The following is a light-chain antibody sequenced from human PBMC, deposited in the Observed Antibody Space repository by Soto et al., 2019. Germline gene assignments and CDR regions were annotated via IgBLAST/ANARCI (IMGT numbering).Light chain of an antibody. J-gene: IGKJ4*01. CDR1: QSVSSY. Sequence: EIVLTQSPATLSLSPGERATLSCRASQSVSSYLAWYQQKPGQAPRLLIYDASTRATGIPARFSGSGSGTEYTLTISSLQPEDFAVYYCQQHSNWPSLTFGGGTKVEIK. CDR3: QQHSNWPSLT. V-gene: IGKV3-11*01. CDR2: DAS.